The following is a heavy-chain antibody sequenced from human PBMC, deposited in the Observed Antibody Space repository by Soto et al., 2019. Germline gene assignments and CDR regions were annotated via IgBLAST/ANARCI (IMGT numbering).Heavy chain of an antibody. D-gene: IGHD5-12*01. CDR2: IFNSGTT. CDR1: GDSFSSGDYF. Sequence: QVQLQESGPGLLKPSQTLSLTCTVSGDSFSSGDYFWSWIRQPPGKGLEWIGYIFNSGTTYYNPSLRSRVSISIDTSKNQFSLNLNSVTAADTAVYYCARDTSKDNDYDAGAAFDIWGQGTMVTVSS. J-gene: IGHJ3*02. V-gene: IGHV4-30-4*01. CDR3: ARDTSKDNDYDAGAAFDI.